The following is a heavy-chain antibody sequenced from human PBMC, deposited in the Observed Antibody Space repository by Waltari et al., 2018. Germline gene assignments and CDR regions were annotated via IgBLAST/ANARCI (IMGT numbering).Heavy chain of an antibody. J-gene: IGHJ3*02. CDR2: VDPEDGET. CDR1: GYTFTDYY. V-gene: IGHV1-69-2*01. D-gene: IGHD7-27*01. Sequence: EVQLVQSGAEVKKPGATVKISCKASGYTFTDYYMHWAQQAPGKGLEWMGRVDPEDGETIYAEKFQVRVTITADTSTDTAYMELSSLRSDDTAVYYCATVGAANLGSLHAFDIWGQGTMVTVSS. CDR3: ATVGAANLGSLHAFDI.